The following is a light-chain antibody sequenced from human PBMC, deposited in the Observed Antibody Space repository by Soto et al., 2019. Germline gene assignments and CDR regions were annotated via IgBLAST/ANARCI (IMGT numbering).Light chain of an antibody. Sequence: EIVLTQSPGTLSLSPGERATLSCRASQSVSNNYLAWYQQKPGQAPRLLIYGASNRATGIPDRFSGSGSGNDFNLTISRLEPEDFAGYYCQQYGSSGTF. CDR3: QQYGSSGT. CDR2: GAS. J-gene: IGKJ4*02. CDR1: QSVSNNY. V-gene: IGKV3-20*01.